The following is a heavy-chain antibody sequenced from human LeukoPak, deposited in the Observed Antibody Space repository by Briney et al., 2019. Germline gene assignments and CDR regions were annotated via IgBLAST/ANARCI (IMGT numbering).Heavy chain of an antibody. D-gene: IGHD4-17*01. CDR2: IIPIFGTA. CDR3: ARSAQATVTTYYFDY. V-gene: IGHV1-69*13. J-gene: IGHJ4*02. Sequence: ASVKVSCKASGGTFSSYAISWVRQAPGQGLEWMGGIIPIFGTANYAQKFQGRVTITADESTSTAYMELSSLRSEDTAVYYCARSAQATVTTYYFDYWGQGTLVTVSS. CDR1: GGTFSSYA.